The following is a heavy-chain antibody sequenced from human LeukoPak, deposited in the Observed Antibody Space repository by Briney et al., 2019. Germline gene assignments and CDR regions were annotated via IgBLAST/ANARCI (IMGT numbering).Heavy chain of an antibody. V-gene: IGHV4-59*01. CDR1: GGSISSYY. CDR2: IYYSGST. CDR3: ARRRDGYNKGGYAFDI. J-gene: IGHJ3*02. Sequence: PSETLSLTCTVSGGSISSYYWSWIRQPPGKGLEWIGYIYYSGSTNYNPSLKSRVTISVDTSKNQFSLKLRSVTAAETAVYYCARRRDGYNKGGYAFDIWGQGTMVTVSS. D-gene: IGHD5-24*01.